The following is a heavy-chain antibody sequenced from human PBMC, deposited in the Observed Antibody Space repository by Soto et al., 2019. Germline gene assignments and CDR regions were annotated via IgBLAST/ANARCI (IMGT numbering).Heavy chain of an antibody. D-gene: IGHD2-8*01. J-gene: IGHJ6*02. V-gene: IGHV5-51*01. Sequence: PGESLKISCHGSGYSFSTYWIGWVRQMPGQGLESMGIISPSDSDTKYSPSFQGQVTISVDRSISTAYLQWTTLKTSDTAMYYCARNGLYGSEWDGLDVWGQGTTVTVYS. CDR3: ARNGLYGSEWDGLDV. CDR2: ISPSDSDT. CDR1: GYSFSTYW.